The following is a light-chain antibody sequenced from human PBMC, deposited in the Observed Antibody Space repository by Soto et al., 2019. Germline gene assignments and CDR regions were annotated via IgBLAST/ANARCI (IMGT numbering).Light chain of an antibody. Sequence: AIQLTQCPSSLSASAGDSVTITCRASQSLXSLLAWFQQKPGKAPKILXDAASTLQRGGPSRLSGSGSGTDFTLPISRLEPEDFAVYYFQQYGSSPQTFGQGTKVDIK. CDR3: QQYGSSPQT. CDR1: QSLXSL. J-gene: IGKJ1*01. CDR2: AAS. V-gene: IGKV1-13*02.